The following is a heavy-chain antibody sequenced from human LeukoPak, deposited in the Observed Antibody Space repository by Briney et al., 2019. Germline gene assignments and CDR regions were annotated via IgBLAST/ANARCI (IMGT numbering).Heavy chain of an antibody. CDR2: INHSGST. Sequence: SETLSLTCAVYGGSFSGYYWSWVRQPPGKGLEWIGEINHSGSTNYNPSLKSRVTISVDTSKNQFSLKLSSVTAADTAVYYCARGISHSSGWYKMGYYFDYWGQGTLVTVSS. CDR3: ARGISHSSGWYKMGYYFDY. V-gene: IGHV4-34*01. CDR1: GGSFSGYY. D-gene: IGHD6-19*01. J-gene: IGHJ4*02.